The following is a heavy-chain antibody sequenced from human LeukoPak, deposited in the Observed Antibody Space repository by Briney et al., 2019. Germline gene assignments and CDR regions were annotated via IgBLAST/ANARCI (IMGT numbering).Heavy chain of an antibody. J-gene: IGHJ5*02. CDR2: IYYSGST. Sequence: SQTLSLTCTVSGGSISSSSYYWGWIRQPPGKGLEWIGSIYYSGSTYYNPSLKSRVTISVDTSKNQFSLKLSSVTAADTAVYYCARPSSGYHNWFDPWGQGTLVTVSS. V-gene: IGHV4-39*01. D-gene: IGHD3-3*01. CDR3: ARPSSGYHNWFDP. CDR1: GGSISSSSYY.